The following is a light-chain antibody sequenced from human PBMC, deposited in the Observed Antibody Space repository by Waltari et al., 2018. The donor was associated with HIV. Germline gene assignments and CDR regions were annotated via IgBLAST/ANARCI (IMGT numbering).Light chain of an antibody. V-gene: IGLV1-44*01. Sequence: QSVLSPAPSASGTPGQRVAISCSGRTSNIGSHAVNWYQQPPGTAPKLLIHTNDQRPSGGPDRFSGSKSGTSASLAISGLQSADESDYYCATWDDSLNGPVFGGGTKLTVL. CDR2: TND. CDR1: TSNIGSHA. CDR3: ATWDDSLNGPV. J-gene: IGLJ2*01.